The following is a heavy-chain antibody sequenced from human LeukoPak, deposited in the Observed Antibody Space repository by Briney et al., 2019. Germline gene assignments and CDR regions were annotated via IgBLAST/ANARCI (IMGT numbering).Heavy chain of an antibody. CDR1: GFTFSSYA. J-gene: IGHJ3*02. CDR3: AKVLDAAEDAFDI. CDR2: ISGSGGST. D-gene: IGHD6-25*01. Sequence: GGSLRLSCEASGFTFSSYAISWVRQAPGKGLEWVSAISGSGGSTYYADSVKGRFTISRENSKNTLYLQMHSLRAEDTAVYYCAKVLDAAEDAFDIWGQGTMVTVSS. V-gene: IGHV3-23*01.